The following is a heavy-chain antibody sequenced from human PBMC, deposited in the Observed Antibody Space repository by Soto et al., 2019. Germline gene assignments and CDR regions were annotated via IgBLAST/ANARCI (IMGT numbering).Heavy chain of an antibody. CDR1: GFTFSSYS. D-gene: IGHD2-2*01. CDR3: ARDSCSSTSCYDY. CDR2: ISSSSSYI. Sequence: EVQLVESGGGLVKPGGSLRLSCAASGFTFSSYSMNWVRQAPGKGLEWVSSISSSSSYIYYADSVKGRFTLSTDNAKNSLYLQMNSLRAENTAVYYCARDSCSSTSCYDYWGQGTLVTVSS. V-gene: IGHV3-21*01. J-gene: IGHJ4*02.